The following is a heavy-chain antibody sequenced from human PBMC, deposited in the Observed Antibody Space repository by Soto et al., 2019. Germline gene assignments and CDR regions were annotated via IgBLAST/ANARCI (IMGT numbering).Heavy chain of an antibody. CDR2: ISWDGGST. V-gene: IGHV3-43*01. J-gene: IGHJ4*02. CDR1: GFTFDDYT. D-gene: IGHD1-26*01. CDR3: AKDRDHSGSTEIDY. Sequence: GGSLRLSCAASGFTFDDYTMHWVRQAPGKGLEWVSLISWDGGSTYYADSVKGRFTISRDNSKNSLYLQMNSLRTEDTALYYCAKDRDHSGSTEIDYWGQGTLVTVSS.